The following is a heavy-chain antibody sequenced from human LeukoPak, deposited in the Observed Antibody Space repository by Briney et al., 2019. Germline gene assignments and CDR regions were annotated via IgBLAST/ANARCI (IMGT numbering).Heavy chain of an antibody. Sequence: PGGSLRLSCAASGFTFSSYGMHWVRQAPGKGLEWVAFIRYDGSNKYYADSVKGRFTISRDNSKNTLYLQMNSLRAEDTAVYYCAKSNEYYYGSGSYYNGGIDYWGQGTLVTVSS. CDR2: IRYDGSNK. J-gene: IGHJ4*02. D-gene: IGHD3-10*01. V-gene: IGHV3-30*02. CDR3: AKSNEYYYGSGSYYNGGIDY. CDR1: GFTFSSYG.